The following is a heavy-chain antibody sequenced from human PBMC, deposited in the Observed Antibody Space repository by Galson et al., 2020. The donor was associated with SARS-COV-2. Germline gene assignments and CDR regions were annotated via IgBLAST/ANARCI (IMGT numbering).Heavy chain of an antibody. V-gene: IGHV4-38-2*02. CDR1: GSSITSGYS. CDR3: VKVDPVTYTTGWIPFDY. D-gene: IGHD6-19*01. J-gene: IGHJ4*02. CDR2: ISQNGEA. Sequence: SETLSLTCSVSGSSITSGYSWGWIRQSPGRGLEWIGTISQNGEAHYNPSLKSRATILLDRSKNQFSLQLTYATAADTAVYYCVKVDPVTYTTGWIPFDYWGQGSLVSVSS.